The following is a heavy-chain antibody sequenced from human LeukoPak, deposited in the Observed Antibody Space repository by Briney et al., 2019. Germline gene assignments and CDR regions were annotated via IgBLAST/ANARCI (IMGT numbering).Heavy chain of an antibody. Sequence: GGSLRLSRAASVFTFSSYAMSWVRQAPGKGVDGVSAIIGRGGSTYYADSVKCRFTISRENSKNTLYLQMNSLRAEDTAVYYCAKDCGTYYDILTGYYWDYWGQGTLVTVSS. V-gene: IGHV3-23*01. CDR2: IIGRGGST. J-gene: IGHJ4*02. D-gene: IGHD3-9*01. CDR3: AKDCGTYYDILTGYYWDY. CDR1: VFTFSSYA.